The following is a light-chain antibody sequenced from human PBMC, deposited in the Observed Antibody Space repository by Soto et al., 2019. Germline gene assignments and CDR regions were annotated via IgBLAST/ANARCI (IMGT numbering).Light chain of an antibody. V-gene: IGLV2-14*01. J-gene: IGLJ1*01. CDR2: DVS. CDR3: RSYTSSSTHV. Sequence: QSVLAQPASVSASPGQSITISCTGTSSDVGGYNYVSWYQQHPGKAPKLMIYDVSNRPSGVSDRFSGSKSGNTASLTISGLQADDEADYYCRSYTSSSTHVFGTGTKVTVL. CDR1: SSDVGGYNY.